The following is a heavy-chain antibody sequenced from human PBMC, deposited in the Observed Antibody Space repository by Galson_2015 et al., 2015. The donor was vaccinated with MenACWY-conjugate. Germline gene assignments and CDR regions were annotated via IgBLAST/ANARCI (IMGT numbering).Heavy chain of an antibody. D-gene: IGHD1-26*01. CDR2: ISPGDSNT. J-gene: IGHJ6*02. CDR3: ARHPPGGRGLDV. Sequence: QSGAEVNKSGESLTISCQGSGYSFTTYWIAWVRQMPGRGLEWVGLISPGDSNTRYSPSFQGQVTISADKSISTAYLQWSSLKASDTAMYYCARHPPGGRGLDVWGQGTTVTVSS. V-gene: IGHV5-51*01. CDR1: GYSFTTYW.